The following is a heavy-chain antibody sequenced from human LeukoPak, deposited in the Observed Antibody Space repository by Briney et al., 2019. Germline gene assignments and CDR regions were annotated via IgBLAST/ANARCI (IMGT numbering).Heavy chain of an antibody. D-gene: IGHD2-2*01. CDR2: ISGSGGST. CDR3: AKDRSYIVVVPAGTFDY. V-gene: IGHV3-23*01. Sequence: GGSLRLSCAASGFTFSCYAMSWVRQAPGKGLEWVSAISGSGGSTYYADSVKGRFTISRDNSKNTLYLQMNSLGAEDTAVYYCAKDRSYIVVVPAGTFDYWGQGTLVTVSS. J-gene: IGHJ4*02. CDR1: GFTFSCYA.